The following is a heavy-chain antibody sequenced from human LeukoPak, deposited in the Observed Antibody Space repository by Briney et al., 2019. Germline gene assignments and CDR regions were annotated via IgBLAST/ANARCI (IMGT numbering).Heavy chain of an antibody. CDR1: GFTFSSYW. CDR3: ARDLEQLVPGYYYGMDV. V-gene: IGHV3-74*01. Sequence: GGSLRLSCAASGFTFSSYWMHWVRQAPGKGLVWVSRINSDGSSTSYADSVKGRFTISGDNAKNTLYLQMNSLRAEDTAVYYCARDLEQLVPGYYYGMDVWGQGTTVTVSS. J-gene: IGHJ6*02. CDR2: INSDGSST. D-gene: IGHD6-13*01.